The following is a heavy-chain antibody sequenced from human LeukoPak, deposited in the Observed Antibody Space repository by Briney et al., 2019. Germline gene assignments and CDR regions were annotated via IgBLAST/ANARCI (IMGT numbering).Heavy chain of an antibody. Sequence: SETLSLTCTVSGGSISSSSYYWGWIRQPPGKGLEWIGSIYYSGSTYHNPSLKSRVTISVDTSKNQFSLKLSSVTAADTAVYYCARYHSGGGRGYFDYWGQGTLVTVSS. D-gene: IGHD3-10*01. CDR1: GGSISSSSYY. J-gene: IGHJ4*02. CDR2: IYYSGST. CDR3: ARYHSGGGRGYFDY. V-gene: IGHV4-39*01.